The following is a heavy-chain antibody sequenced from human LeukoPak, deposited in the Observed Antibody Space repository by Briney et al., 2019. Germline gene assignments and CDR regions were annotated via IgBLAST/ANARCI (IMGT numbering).Heavy chain of an antibody. D-gene: IGHD3-22*01. J-gene: IGHJ4*02. CDR2: IYYSGST. V-gene: IGHV4-39*07. Sequence: SETLSLTCTVSGGSISSSSYYWGWIRQPPGKGLEWIGSIYYSGSTYYNPSLKSRVTISVDTSKNQFSLKLSSVTAADTAVYYCARDSDYYDSSGYYPGNYWGQGTLVTVSS. CDR3: ARDSDYYDSSGYYPGNY. CDR1: GGSISSSSYY.